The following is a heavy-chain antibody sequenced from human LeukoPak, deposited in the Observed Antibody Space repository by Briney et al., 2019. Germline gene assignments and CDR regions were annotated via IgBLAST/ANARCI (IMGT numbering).Heavy chain of an antibody. J-gene: IGHJ6*03. CDR1: GYTFTSYD. V-gene: IGHV1-8*03. CDR2: MNPNSGNT. D-gene: IGHD3-3*01. CDR3: ARGAPDFWSVYYMDV. Sequence: ASVKVSRKASGYTFTSYDIDWVRQATGQGLEWMGWMNPNSGNTGYAQKFQGRVTIIRNTSISTAYMELSSLRSEDTAVYYCARGAPDFWSVYYMDVWGKGTTVTVSS.